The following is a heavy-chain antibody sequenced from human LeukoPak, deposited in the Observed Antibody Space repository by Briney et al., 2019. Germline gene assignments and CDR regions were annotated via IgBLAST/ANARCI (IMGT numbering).Heavy chain of an antibody. D-gene: IGHD2-15*01. CDR3: AREVYCSGGSCYSYYYYYGMDV. Sequence: GASVKVSCKASGYTFSGYYIHWVRQAPGQGLEWMGWINPNSGGTKYAQNFQGRVTMTRDTSISTAYMGLSRLRSDDTAVYYCAREVYCSGGSCYSYYYYYGMDVWGQGTTVTVSS. J-gene: IGHJ6*02. CDR1: GYTFSGYY. CDR2: INPNSGGT. V-gene: IGHV1-2*02.